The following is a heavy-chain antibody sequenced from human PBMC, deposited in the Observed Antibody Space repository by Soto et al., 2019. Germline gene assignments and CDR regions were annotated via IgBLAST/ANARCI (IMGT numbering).Heavy chain of an antibody. D-gene: IGHD5-12*01. CDR3: ASRTNIVATIQVDY. Sequence: SETLSLTCTVSGGSISSGGYYWSWIRQHPGKGLEWIGYIYYSGSTYYNPSLKSRVTISVDTSKNQFSLKLSSVTAADTAVYYCASRTNIVATIQVDYWGQGTLVTVSS. CDR2: IYYSGST. CDR1: GGSISSGGYY. J-gene: IGHJ4*02. V-gene: IGHV4-39*01.